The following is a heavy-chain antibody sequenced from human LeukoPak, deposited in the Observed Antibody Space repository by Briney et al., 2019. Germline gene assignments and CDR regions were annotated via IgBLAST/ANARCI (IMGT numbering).Heavy chain of an antibody. CDR2: INHSGST. CDR1: GGSFSGYY. V-gene: IGHV4-34*01. Sequence: PSETLSLTCAVYGGSFSGYYWSWIRQPPGKGLEWIGEINHSGSTNYNPSLKSRVTISVDTSKNQSSLKLSSVTAADTAVYYCARARTYYYDSSGYPYFDYWGQGTLVTVSS. J-gene: IGHJ4*02. D-gene: IGHD3-22*01. CDR3: ARARTYYYDSSGYPYFDY.